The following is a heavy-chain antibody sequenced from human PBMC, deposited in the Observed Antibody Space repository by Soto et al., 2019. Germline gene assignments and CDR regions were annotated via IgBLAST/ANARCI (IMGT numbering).Heavy chain of an antibody. Sequence: QVQLQESGPGLVKPSGTLSLTCAVSGGSISSSKWWSWVRQSPGKGLEWIGEIYPSGSTNYNPPLKSRVTISVDKSKNQFSLKLTCVTAADTAVYYCARRNYDTTGYYYWFDPWGQGTLVTVCS. V-gene: IGHV4-4*02. D-gene: IGHD3-22*01. CDR2: IYPSGST. CDR1: GGSISSSKW. J-gene: IGHJ5*02. CDR3: ARRNYDTTGYYYWFDP.